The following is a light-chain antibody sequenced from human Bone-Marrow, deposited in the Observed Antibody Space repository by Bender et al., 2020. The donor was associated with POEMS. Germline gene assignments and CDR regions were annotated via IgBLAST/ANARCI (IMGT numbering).Light chain of an antibody. CDR3: SSYAGSNSFVV. Sequence: QSALTQPASVSGSPGQSITISCTGTISDVGDNDYVSWYQQHPGKTPKLMIYDVSYRPSGVSNRFTGSKSGNTASLTISGLQAEDEADYFCSSYAGSNSFVVFGGGTKLTVL. V-gene: IGLV2-14*03. J-gene: IGLJ3*02. CDR1: ISDVGDNDY. CDR2: DVS.